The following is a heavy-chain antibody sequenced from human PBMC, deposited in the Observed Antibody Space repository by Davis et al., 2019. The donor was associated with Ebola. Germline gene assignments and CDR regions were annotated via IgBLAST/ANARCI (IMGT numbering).Heavy chain of an antibody. J-gene: IGHJ4*02. Sequence: PGGSLRLSCAASGFTFSDYYMSWIRQAPGKGLEWVSYISSSGSTIYYADSVKGRFTISRDNAKNSLYLQMNSLRAEDTAVYYCAKSLDYYDSSGYCWGQGTLVTVSS. V-gene: IGHV3-11*01. D-gene: IGHD3-22*01. CDR2: ISSSGSTI. CDR3: AKSLDYYDSSGYC. CDR1: GFTFSDYY.